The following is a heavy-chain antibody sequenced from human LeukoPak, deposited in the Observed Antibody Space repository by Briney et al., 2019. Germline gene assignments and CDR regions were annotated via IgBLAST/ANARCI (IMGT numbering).Heavy chain of an antibody. Sequence: KPSETLSLTCTVSGGSINSDAYYWSWIRQQPGRGLEWIGYIYYSGNTYYSPSLKSRATISVDTSKNQFSLKLSSVTAADTAVYYCTRVSRIDYGGNPEGDVWGKGTTVIVSS. D-gene: IGHD4-23*01. V-gene: IGHV4-31*03. J-gene: IGHJ6*04. CDR2: IYYSGNT. CDR1: GGSINSDAYY. CDR3: TRVSRIDYGGNPEGDV.